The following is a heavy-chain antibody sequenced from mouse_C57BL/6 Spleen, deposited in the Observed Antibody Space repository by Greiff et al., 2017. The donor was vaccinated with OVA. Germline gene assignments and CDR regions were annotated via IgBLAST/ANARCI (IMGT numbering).Heavy chain of an antibody. Sequence: QVQLQQSGAELVKPGASVKLSCKASGYTFTSYWMHWVKQRPGQGLEWIGMIHPNSGSTNYNEKFKSKATLTVDKSSSTAYMQLSSLTSEDSAVYYCARCFTTVVATEGAMDYWGQGTSVTVSS. V-gene: IGHV1-64*01. CDR1: GYTFTSYW. D-gene: IGHD1-1*01. CDR2: IHPNSGST. J-gene: IGHJ4*01. CDR3: ARCFTTVVATEGAMDY.